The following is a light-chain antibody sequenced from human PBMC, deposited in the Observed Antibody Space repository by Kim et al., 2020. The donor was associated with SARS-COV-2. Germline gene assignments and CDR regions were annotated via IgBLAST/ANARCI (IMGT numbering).Light chain of an antibody. CDR3: QQRTNWPLT. Sequence: EIVLTQSPATLSVSPGERATLSCRASQSVSSHLAWYQQKPGQGPRLLIYDASNRATGIPARFSGSGSGTDFTLTISSLEPEDFAVYYCQQRTNWPLTFGGGTRVDIK. CDR2: DAS. CDR1: QSVSSH. V-gene: IGKV3-11*01. J-gene: IGKJ4*01.